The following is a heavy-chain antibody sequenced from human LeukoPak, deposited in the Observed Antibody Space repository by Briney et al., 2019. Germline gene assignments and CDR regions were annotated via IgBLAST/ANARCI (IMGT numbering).Heavy chain of an antibody. Sequence: PSETLSLTCTVSGGSVSSGNFYWSWIRQPPGKGLEWIGYIYYSGGTNSNPSLKSRVTISVATSKNQFPLKLTSVPAEDTAVYSCARSGYASGTHFDYWGQGTLVTVSS. D-gene: IGHD3-10*01. CDR1: GGSVSSGNFY. CDR2: IYYSGGT. V-gene: IGHV4-61*01. J-gene: IGHJ4*02. CDR3: ARSGYASGTHFDY.